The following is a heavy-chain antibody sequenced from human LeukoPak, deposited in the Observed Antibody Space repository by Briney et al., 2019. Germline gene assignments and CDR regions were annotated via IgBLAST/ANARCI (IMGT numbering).Heavy chain of an antibody. J-gene: IGHJ4*02. V-gene: IGHV4-39*01. Sequence: SETLSLTCTVSGGSISSSGYNWGWIRQPPGKGLEWIASIYSSGSTYYNPSLKSRVTISVDTSKNQFSLKLSSVTAADTAVYYCARHYAGYSVYYFDYWGQGTLVTVSS. CDR3: ARHYAGYSVYYFDY. CDR2: IYSSGST. CDR1: GGSISSSGYN. D-gene: IGHD3-9*01.